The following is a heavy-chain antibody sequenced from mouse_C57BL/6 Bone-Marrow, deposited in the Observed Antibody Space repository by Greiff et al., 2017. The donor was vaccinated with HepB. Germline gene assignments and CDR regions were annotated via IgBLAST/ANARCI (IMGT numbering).Heavy chain of an antibody. CDR3: AIYYGSSYFDY. D-gene: IGHD1-1*01. V-gene: IGHV1-82*01. Sequence: QVQPQQSGPELVKPGASVKISCKASGYAFSSSWMNWVKQRPGKGLEWIGRIYPGDGDTNYNGKFKGKATLTADKSSSTAYMQLSSLTSEDSAVYFCAIYYGSSYFDYWGQGTTLTVSS. CDR1: GYAFSSSW. J-gene: IGHJ2*01. CDR2: IYPGDGDT.